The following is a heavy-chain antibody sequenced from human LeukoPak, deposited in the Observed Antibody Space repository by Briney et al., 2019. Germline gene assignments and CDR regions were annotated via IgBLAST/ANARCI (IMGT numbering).Heavy chain of an antibody. CDR2: IDSFGSSA. CDR3: ASSTYSGSHWDAFNI. CDR1: GFTFSDYY. D-gene: IGHD1-26*01. J-gene: IGHJ3*02. Sequence: PGGSLRLSCAASGFTFSDYYMSWIRQAPGEGLVWVSRIDSFGSSATYADSVKGRFTVSRDNAKNTLYLQMNSLRAEDAAVYYCASSTYSGSHWDAFNIWGQGTMVTVSS. V-gene: IGHV3-74*03.